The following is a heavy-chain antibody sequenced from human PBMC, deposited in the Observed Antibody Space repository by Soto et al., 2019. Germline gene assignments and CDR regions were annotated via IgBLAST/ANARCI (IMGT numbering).Heavy chain of an antibody. D-gene: IGHD6-13*01. V-gene: IGHV3-21*01. CDR2: ISSSSYI. CDR3: ARDSVKIAAAGTHDAFDI. J-gene: IGHJ3*02. CDR1: GFTFSSYS. Sequence: GGSLRLSCAASGFTFSSYSMNWVRQAPGKGLEWVSSISSSSYIYYADSVKGRFTISRDNAKNSLYLQMNSLRAEDTAVYYCARDSVKIAAAGTHDAFDIWGQGTMVTVSS.